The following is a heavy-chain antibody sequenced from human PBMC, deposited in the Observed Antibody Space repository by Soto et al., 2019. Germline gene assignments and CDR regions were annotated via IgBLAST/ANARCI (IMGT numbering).Heavy chain of an antibody. D-gene: IGHD6-19*01. CDR3: ARVAVLGQWTFDY. Sequence: QVQLQQWGAGLLKPSETLSLTCAVYGGSFSGYYWSWIRQPPGKGLEWIGEINHSGSTNYNPSLKSRVTISVDTSKNQFSLKLSSVTAADTAVYYFARVAVLGQWTFDYWGQGTLVTVSS. V-gene: IGHV4-34*01. CDR1: GGSFSGYY. CDR2: INHSGST. J-gene: IGHJ4*02.